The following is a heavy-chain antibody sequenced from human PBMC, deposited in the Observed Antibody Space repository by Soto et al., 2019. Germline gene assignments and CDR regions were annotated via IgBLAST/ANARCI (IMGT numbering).Heavy chain of an antibody. J-gene: IGHJ5*02. CDR1: GFTFSTYW. Sequence: GWSLRLSCAASGFTFSTYWMHWVRQAPGKGLVWVSRIKSDGSSTSYADSVKGRFTISRDNAKNTLYLQMNSLRVEDTAVYYCARSDWFDPWGQGTLVTVSS. V-gene: IGHV3-74*01. CDR3: ARSDWFDP. CDR2: IKSDGSST.